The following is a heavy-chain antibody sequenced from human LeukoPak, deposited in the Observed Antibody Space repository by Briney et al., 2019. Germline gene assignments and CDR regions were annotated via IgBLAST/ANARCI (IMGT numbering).Heavy chain of an antibody. V-gene: IGHV1-8*03. J-gene: IGHJ4*02. D-gene: IGHD3-3*01. Sequence: ASVKVSCKASGYTFTSYDINWVRQATGQGLEWMGWMNPNSGNTGYAQKFQGRVTITRNTSISTAYMELSSLRSEDTAVYYCARGPPTGFWSGYSIYYFDYWGQGTLVTVSS. CDR2: MNPNSGNT. CDR3: ARGPPTGFWSGYSIYYFDY. CDR1: GYTFTSYD.